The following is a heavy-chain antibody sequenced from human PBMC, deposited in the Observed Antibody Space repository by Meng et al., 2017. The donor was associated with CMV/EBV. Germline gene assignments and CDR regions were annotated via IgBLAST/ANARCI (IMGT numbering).Heavy chain of an antibody. Sequence: ASVKLSCKASGYTFTSYYMHWVRQAPGQGLEWMGIINPSGGSTSYAQKFQGRVTMTRDTSTSTVYMELSSLRSEDTAVYYCARAIINYYCSGGEVGGMDVWGQGTTVTVSS. D-gene: IGHD3-10*01. CDR2: INPSGGST. V-gene: IGHV1-46*01. CDR3: ARAIINYYCSGGEVGGMDV. J-gene: IGHJ6*02. CDR1: GYTFTSYY.